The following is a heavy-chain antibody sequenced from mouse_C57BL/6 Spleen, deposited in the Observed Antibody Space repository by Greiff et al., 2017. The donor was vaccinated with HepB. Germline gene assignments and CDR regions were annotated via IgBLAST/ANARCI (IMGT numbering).Heavy chain of an antibody. D-gene: IGHD2-2*01. CDR1: GYTFTSYW. Sequence: VQLQQPGAELVKPGASVKMSCKASGYTFTSYWITWVKQRPGQGLEWIGDIYPGSGSTTYNEKFKSKATLTVDTSSSTAYMQLSSLTSEDSAVYYCALMDTTGYYFDYWGQGTTLTVSS. CDR2: IYPGSGST. V-gene: IGHV1-55*01. J-gene: IGHJ2*01. CDR3: ALMDTTGYYFDY.